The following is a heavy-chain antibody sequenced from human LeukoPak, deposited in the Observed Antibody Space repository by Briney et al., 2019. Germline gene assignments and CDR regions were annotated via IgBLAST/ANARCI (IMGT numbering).Heavy chain of an antibody. Sequence: SETLSLTCTVSGGSISSYYWSWIRQPPGKGLEWIGYIYYSGSTNYNPSLKSRVTIPVDTSKNQFSLKLSSVTAADTAVYYCAVGYCSSTSCYREFDPWGQGTLVTVSS. CDR2: IYYSGST. CDR1: GGSISSYY. CDR3: AVGYCSSTSCYREFDP. V-gene: IGHV4-59*01. D-gene: IGHD2-2*01. J-gene: IGHJ5*02.